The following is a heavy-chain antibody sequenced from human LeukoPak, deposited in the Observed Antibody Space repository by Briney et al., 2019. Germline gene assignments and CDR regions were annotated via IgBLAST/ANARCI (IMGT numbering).Heavy chain of an antibody. CDR3: AREGDRYYDFWSGYFQAVEYFQH. CDR1: GGSFSGYY. Sequence: PSETLSLTCAVYGGSFSGYYWSWIRQPPGKGLEWIGEINHGGSTYYNPSLKSRVTISVDTYKNQFSLKLSSVTAADTAVYYCAREGDRYYDFWSGYFQAVEYFQHWGQGTLVTVSS. J-gene: IGHJ1*01. CDR2: INHGGST. D-gene: IGHD3-3*01. V-gene: IGHV4-34*01.